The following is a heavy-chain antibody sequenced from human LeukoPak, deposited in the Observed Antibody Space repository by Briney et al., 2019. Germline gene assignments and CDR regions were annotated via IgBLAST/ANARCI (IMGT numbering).Heavy chain of an antibody. Sequence: GGSLRLSCAASGFTFSDYYMSWIRQAPGKGLEWVSYISSSGSTIYYADSVKGRFTISRDNAKNSLYLQMNSLRAEDTAVYYCAKDRCSNGIGCYYYYMDVWGKGTTVTISS. J-gene: IGHJ6*03. D-gene: IGHD2-8*01. CDR1: GFTFSDYY. V-gene: IGHV3-11*04. CDR3: AKDRCSNGIGCYYYYMDV. CDR2: ISSSGSTI.